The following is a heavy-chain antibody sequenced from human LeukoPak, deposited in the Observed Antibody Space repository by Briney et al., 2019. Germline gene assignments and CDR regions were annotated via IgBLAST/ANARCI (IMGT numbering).Heavy chain of an antibody. CDR1: GYTFTSYG. Sequence: ASVKVSCKASGYTFTSYGISWVRQAPGQGLEWMGWISAYNGNTNYAQKLQGRVTMTTDTSTSTAYMELRSLRSDDTAVYYCAKGIAAAGHDAFDIWGQGTMVTVSS. V-gene: IGHV1-18*01. D-gene: IGHD6-13*01. CDR3: AKGIAAAGHDAFDI. J-gene: IGHJ3*02. CDR2: ISAYNGNT.